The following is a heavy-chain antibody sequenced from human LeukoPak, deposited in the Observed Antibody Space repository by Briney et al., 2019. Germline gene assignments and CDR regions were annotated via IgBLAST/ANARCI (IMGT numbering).Heavy chain of an antibody. CDR3: ARDSGAGYSTSWYIDY. CDR2: VYYSGST. Sequence: SETLSLTCTVSGAPISNYYWSWIRQPPGKGLEWIGYVYYSGSTNYNPSLKSRVTISVDTSKNQFSLKLTSVTAADTAVYFCARDSGAGYSTSWYIDYWGQGTLVTVSS. D-gene: IGHD6-13*01. CDR1: GAPISNYY. V-gene: IGHV4-59*01. J-gene: IGHJ4*02.